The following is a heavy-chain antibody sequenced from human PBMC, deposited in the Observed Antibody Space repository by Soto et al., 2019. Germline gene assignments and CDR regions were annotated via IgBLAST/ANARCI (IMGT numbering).Heavy chain of an antibody. CDR3: ARTMVRGRSSNWFDP. D-gene: IGHD3-10*01. J-gene: IGHJ5*02. CDR2: IYYSGST. CDR1: GGSISSYY. Sequence: SETLSLTCTVSGGSISSYYWSWIRQPPGKGLGWIGYIYYSGSTNYNPSLKSRVTISVDTSKNQFSLKLSSVTAADTAVYYCARTMVRGRSSNWFDPWGQGTLVTVSS. V-gene: IGHV4-59*01.